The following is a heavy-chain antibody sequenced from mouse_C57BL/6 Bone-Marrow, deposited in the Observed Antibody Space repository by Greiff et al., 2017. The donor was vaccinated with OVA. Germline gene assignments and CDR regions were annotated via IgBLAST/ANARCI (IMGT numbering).Heavy chain of an antibody. CDR3: ARRLLQAMDY. CDR2: INPSSGYT. Sequence: VQLQQSGAELARPGASVKMSCKASGYTFTSYTMHWVKPRPGQGLEWIGYINPSSGYTKYNQKFKDKATLTADKSSSTAYMQLSSLTSEDSAVYYCARRLLQAMDYWGQGTSVTVSS. V-gene: IGHV1-4*01. J-gene: IGHJ4*01. D-gene: IGHD2-3*01. CDR1: GYTFTSYT.